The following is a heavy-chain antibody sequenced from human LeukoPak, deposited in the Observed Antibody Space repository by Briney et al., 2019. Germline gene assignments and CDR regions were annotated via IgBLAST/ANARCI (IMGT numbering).Heavy chain of an antibody. D-gene: IGHD3-9*01. J-gene: IGHJ4*02. CDR2: INHSGGT. Sequence: SETLSLTCAVYGGSFSGNYWSWIRQPPGKGLEWIGEINHSGGTNYNPSLKSRVTISVDTSKNQFSLKLSSVTAADTAVYYCARGERNFDWLPYYWGQGTLVTVSS. CDR3: ARGERNFDWLPYY. V-gene: IGHV4-34*01. CDR1: GGSFSGNY.